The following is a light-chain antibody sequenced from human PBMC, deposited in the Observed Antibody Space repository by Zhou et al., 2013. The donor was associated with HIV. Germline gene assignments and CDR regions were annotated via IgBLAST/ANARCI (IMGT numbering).Light chain of an antibody. CDR2: STS. CDR1: QDISGW. J-gene: IGKJ5*01. Sequence: DIQMTQSPSSVSASVGDRVTITCRASQDISGWLAWYQQKPGKAPKLLIYSTSSLQGGVPSRFSGSGSGTEFALTISSLQPEDVANYYCQEYKSSPITFGQGTRLEIK. V-gene: IGKV1-12*01. CDR3: QEYKSSPIT.